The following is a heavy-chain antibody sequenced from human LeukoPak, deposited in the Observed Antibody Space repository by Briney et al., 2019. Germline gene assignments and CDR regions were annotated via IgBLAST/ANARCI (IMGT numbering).Heavy chain of an antibody. CDR1: GFTVSSNY. CDR2: IYSGGTT. D-gene: IGHD2-2*01. CDR3: AKGDCSSTSCYAGNWFDP. J-gene: IGHJ5*02. V-gene: IGHV3-66*01. Sequence: GGSLRLSCAASGFTVSSNYMSWVRQAPGKGLEWVSIIYSGGTTYYADSVKGRFTISRDNSKNTLYLQMNSLRAEDTAVYYCAKGDCSSTSCYAGNWFDPWGQGTLVTVSS.